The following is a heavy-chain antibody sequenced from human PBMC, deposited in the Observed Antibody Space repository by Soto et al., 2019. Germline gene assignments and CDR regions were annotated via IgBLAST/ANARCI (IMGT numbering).Heavy chain of an antibody. V-gene: IGHV4-34*01. CDR2: INHSGST. Sequence: SETLSLTCAVYGGSFSGYYWSWIRQPPGKGLEWIGEINHSGSTNYNPSLKSRVTISVDTSKNQFSLKLSSVTAADTAVYYCARASRATIAAAGGGGYYYYYMDVWGKGTTVTVSS. CDR3: ARASRATIAAAGGGGYYYYYMDV. J-gene: IGHJ6*03. CDR1: GGSFSGYY. D-gene: IGHD6-13*01.